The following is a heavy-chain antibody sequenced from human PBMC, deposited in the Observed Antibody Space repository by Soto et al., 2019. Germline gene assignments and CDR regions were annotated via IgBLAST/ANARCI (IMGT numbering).Heavy chain of an antibody. Sequence: QVQLVQSGPEVKMPGASVKVSCKASGDTFPTFGISWVRQAPGQGLEWMGWISGNKGNTKYAQKYHDRVIMTADTSTTTAYMELRRLSSADTAVYFCAREYCSGSSCYGVDHWGQGTLVTVSP. CDR1: GDTFPTFG. V-gene: IGHV1-18*01. D-gene: IGHD2-15*01. CDR3: AREYCSGSSCYGVDH. CDR2: ISGNKGNT. J-gene: IGHJ4*02.